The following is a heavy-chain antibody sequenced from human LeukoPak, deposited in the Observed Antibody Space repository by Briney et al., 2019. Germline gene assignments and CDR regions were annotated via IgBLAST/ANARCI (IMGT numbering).Heavy chain of an antibody. V-gene: IGHV4-34*01. CDR3: ARVGGVELAYYYGSGSYRLNAFDI. J-gene: IGHJ3*02. CDR2: INHSGST. Sequence: SETLSLTCAVYGGSFSGYYWSWIRQPPGKGLEWIGEINHSGSTNYNPSLKSRVTMSVDTSKNQFSLKLSSVTAADTAVYYCARVGGVELAYYYGSGSYRLNAFDIWGQGTMVTVSS. CDR1: GGSFSGYY. D-gene: IGHD3-10*01.